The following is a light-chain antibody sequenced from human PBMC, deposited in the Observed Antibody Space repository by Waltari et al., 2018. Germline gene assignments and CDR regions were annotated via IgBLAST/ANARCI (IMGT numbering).Light chain of an antibody. Sequence: QSALTQPASVSGSPGKSITVSCTGTSSDVGSYNLVSWYQQHPGKAPKLMIYEGSKRPSGVSNRFSGSKSGNTASLTISGLQAEDEADYYCCSYAGSSTLLFGGGTKVTVL. CDR3: CSYAGSSTLL. V-gene: IGLV2-23*01. CDR1: SSDVGSYNL. J-gene: IGLJ2*01. CDR2: EGS.